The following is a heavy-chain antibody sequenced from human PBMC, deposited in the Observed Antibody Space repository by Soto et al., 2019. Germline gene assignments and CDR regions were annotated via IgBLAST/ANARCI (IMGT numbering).Heavy chain of an antibody. J-gene: IGHJ6*02. D-gene: IGHD3-10*01. V-gene: IGHV3-48*03. CDR2: ISSSGGII. Sequence: GGSLRLSCAASGFTFSNYDINWVRQAPGKGPEWISHISSSGGIIYYADSEKGRFTISRDNAKNSLYLQMNSLRGEDTAVYYCAREGSVSSSYYYAYYYGMDVWGQGTTVTVS. CDR1: GFTFSNYD. CDR3: AREGSVSSSYYYAYYYGMDV.